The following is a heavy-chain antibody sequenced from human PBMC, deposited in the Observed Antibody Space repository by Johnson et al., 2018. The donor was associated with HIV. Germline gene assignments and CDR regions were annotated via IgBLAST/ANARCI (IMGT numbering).Heavy chain of an antibody. CDR2: IQYDGTNK. CDR1: GFTFSSYG. V-gene: IGHV3-30*02. Sequence: QVQLVESGGGVVQPGGSLRLSCAASGFTFSSYGMHWVRQVPGNGLEWVTFIQYDGTNKYYADSVKGRFTISRDNSKNTLSLQMNSLRAEDTAVYFCARDPCTGASCLPGAFDIWGQGTLVTVSS. J-gene: IGHJ3*02. CDR3: ARDPCTGASCLPGAFDI. D-gene: IGHD2-15*01.